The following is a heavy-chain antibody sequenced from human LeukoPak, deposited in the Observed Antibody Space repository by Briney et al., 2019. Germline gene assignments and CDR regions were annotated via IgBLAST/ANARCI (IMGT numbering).Heavy chain of an antibody. V-gene: IGHV3-30*04. CDR2: ISYDGSNK. Sequence: GGSLRLSCAASGFTFSSYAMHWVRQAPGKGLEWVAVISYDGSNKYYADSVKGRFTISRDNSKNTLYLQMNSLKTEDTAVYYCTRSPVGATWLADLDIWGQGTMVTVSS. J-gene: IGHJ3*02. CDR1: GFTFSSYA. CDR3: TRSPVGATWLADLDI. D-gene: IGHD1-26*01.